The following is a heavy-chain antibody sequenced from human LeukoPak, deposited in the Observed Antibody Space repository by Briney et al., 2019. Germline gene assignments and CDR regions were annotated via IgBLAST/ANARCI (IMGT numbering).Heavy chain of an antibody. CDR3: ARHGGGSYSEAWFDP. V-gene: IGHV4-4*09. J-gene: IGHJ5*02. CDR2: IYTSGST. D-gene: IGHD1-26*01. Sequence: SETLSLTCTVSGGSISSYYWSWIRQPPGKGLEWIGYIYTSGSTNYSPSLKSRVTISVDTSKNQFSLKLSSVTAADTAVYYCARHGGGSYSEAWFDPWGQGTLVTVSS. CDR1: GGSISSYY.